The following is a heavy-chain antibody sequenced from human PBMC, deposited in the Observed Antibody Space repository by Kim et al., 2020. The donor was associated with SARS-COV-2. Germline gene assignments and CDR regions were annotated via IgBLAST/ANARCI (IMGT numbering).Heavy chain of an antibody. CDR1: GFTFSSYA. CDR2: IGAGGAGST. V-gene: IGHV3-23*01. J-gene: IGHJ4*02. D-gene: IGHD3-10*01. CDR3: GRRPSGSAYYFYY. Sequence: GGSLRLSCAASGFTFSSYAMHWVRQTPEKGLEWLSAIGAGGAGSTYYAESVKGRFSISRDNSRNTLYLQMNSLRAEDTAFYYGGRRPSGSAYYFYYLRQG.